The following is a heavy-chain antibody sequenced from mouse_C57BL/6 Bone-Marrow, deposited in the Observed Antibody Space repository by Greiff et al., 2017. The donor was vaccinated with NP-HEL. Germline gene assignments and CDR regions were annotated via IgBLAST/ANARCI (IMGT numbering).Heavy chain of an antibody. CDR2: LSRGCRYT. D-gene: IGHD2-5*01. J-gene: IGHJ2*01. CDR3: ARHYYSNYVDY. CDR1: GFTFSSYG. V-gene: IGHV5-6*01. Sequence: EVNVMESGGALVKPGGSLKLSCSASGFTFSSYGMSWVRQTPDQRLEWVATLSRGCRYTCYPDSVQGRFTISRDNAKNTLYLQMSSLKTEDTAMYYCARHYYSNYVDYGGQGTTPTVSS.